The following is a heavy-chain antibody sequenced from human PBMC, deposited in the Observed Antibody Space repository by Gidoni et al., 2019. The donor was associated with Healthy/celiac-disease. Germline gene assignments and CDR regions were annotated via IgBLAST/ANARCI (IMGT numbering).Heavy chain of an antibody. CDR2: INAGNGNT. V-gene: IGHV1-3*01. CDR3: ARDSQEMATILDFDY. D-gene: IGHD5-12*01. Sequence: QRLEWMGWINAGNGNTKYSQKFQGRVTITRDTSASTAYMKLSSLRSEDTAVYYCARDSQEMATILDFDYWGQGTLVTVSS. J-gene: IGHJ4*02.